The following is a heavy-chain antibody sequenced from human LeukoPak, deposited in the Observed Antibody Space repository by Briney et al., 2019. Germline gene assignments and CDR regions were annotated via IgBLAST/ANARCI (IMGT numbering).Heavy chain of an antibody. CDR3: AKGLAQLFENFDY. V-gene: IGHV3-21*04. CDR2: ITSSGTYI. J-gene: IGHJ4*02. Sequence: GGSLRLSCATSGFTFNNYNMNWVRQAPGRALEWVSSITSSGTYIFYADSVKGRFTISRDNAKNSLYLQMNSLRAEDTALYYCAKGLAQLFENFDYWGQGTLVTVSS. D-gene: IGHD1-1*01. CDR1: GFTFNNYN.